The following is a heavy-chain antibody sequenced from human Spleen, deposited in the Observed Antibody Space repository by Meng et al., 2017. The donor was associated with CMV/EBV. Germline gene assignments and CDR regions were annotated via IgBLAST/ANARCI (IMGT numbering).Heavy chain of an antibody. Sequence: SVKVSCKASGGTFSSYAISWVRQAPGQGLEWMGGIIPIFGTANYAQKFQGRVTITTDESTSTAYMELSSLRSEDTAVYYCASSKQGYCSGGSCRSYHFDYWGQGTLVTVSS. CDR2: IIPIFGTA. CDR1: GGTFSSYA. V-gene: IGHV1-69*05. D-gene: IGHD2-15*01. J-gene: IGHJ4*02. CDR3: ASSKQGYCSGGSCRSYHFDY.